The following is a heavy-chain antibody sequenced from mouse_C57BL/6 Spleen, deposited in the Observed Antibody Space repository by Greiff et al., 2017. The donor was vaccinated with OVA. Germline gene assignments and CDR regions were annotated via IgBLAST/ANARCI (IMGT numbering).Heavy chain of an antibody. Sequence: DVHLVESGGGLVKPGGSLKLSCAASGFTFSDYGMHWVRQAPEKGLEWVAYISSGSSTIYYADTVKGRFTISRDNAKNTLFLQMTSLRSEDTAMYYCARFITTYYYAMDYWGQGTSVTVSS. V-gene: IGHV5-17*01. CDR1: GFTFSDYG. CDR3: ARFITTYYYAMDY. D-gene: IGHD1-1*01. CDR2: ISSGSSTI. J-gene: IGHJ4*01.